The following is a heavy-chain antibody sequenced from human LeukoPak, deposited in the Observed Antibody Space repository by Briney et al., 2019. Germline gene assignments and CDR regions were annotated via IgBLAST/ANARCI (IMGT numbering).Heavy chain of an antibody. CDR3: ARGYTYFAY. Sequence: GSLRLSCAASGFTFRNYGMHWVRQAPGKGLEWVTFIRYDGADEYYADSVKGRFTISRDDSKNTVFLLMNTLRVEDTAVYYCARGYTYFAYWGQGTLVTVSS. CDR2: IRYDGADE. J-gene: IGHJ4*02. V-gene: IGHV3-30*02. CDR1: GFTFRNYG. D-gene: IGHD3-16*02.